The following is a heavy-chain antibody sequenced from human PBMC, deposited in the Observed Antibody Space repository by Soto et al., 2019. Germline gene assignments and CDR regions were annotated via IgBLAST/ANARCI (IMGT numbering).Heavy chain of an antibody. Sequence: SETLSLTCAVSGGSISSGAYSWSWIRQPPXKGLEWIGYIYHSGSTYYNPSLKSRVTVSIDRSKNQFSLKLSSVTAADTAVFYCARGPYDSSGFYSAFDIWGQGTMVTVSS. CDR2: IYHSGST. J-gene: IGHJ3*02. D-gene: IGHD3-22*01. V-gene: IGHV4-30-2*01. CDR3: ARGPYDSSGFYSAFDI. CDR1: GGSISSGAYS.